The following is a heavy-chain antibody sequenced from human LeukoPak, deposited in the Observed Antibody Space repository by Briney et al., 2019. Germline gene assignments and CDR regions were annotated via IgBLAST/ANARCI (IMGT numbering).Heavy chain of an antibody. J-gene: IGHJ4*02. Sequence: ASVKVSCKASGGTFSRNDISWVRQAPGQGLEWMGWISAYNGNTNYAQKLQGRVTMTTDTSTSTAYMELRSLRSDDTAVYYCARDSGPMVRGVNDYWGQGTLVTVSS. CDR2: ISAYNGNT. D-gene: IGHD3-10*01. CDR1: GGTFSRND. CDR3: ARDSGPMVRGVNDY. V-gene: IGHV1-18*01.